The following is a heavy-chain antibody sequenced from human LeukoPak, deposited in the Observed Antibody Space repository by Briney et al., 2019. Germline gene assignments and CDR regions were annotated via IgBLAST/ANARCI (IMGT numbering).Heavy chain of an antibody. V-gene: IGHV3-30*18. CDR3: AKLPGSIAHLLDY. CDR2: ISYDGSNK. J-gene: IGHJ4*02. CDR1: GFTFSTYE. D-gene: IGHD6-6*01. Sequence: PGGSLRLSCEASGFTFSTYEMNWVRQTPGKGLEWVAVISYDGSNKYYADSVKGRFTTSRDNSKNTLYLQMNSLRAEDTAVYYCAKLPGSIAHLLDYWGQGTLVTVSS.